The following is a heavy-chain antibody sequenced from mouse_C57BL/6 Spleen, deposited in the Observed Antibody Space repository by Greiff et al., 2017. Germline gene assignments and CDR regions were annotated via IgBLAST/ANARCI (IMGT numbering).Heavy chain of an antibody. D-gene: IGHD2-10*02. CDR1: GYSITSGYY. CDR3: AAYGNYPAWFAY. J-gene: IGHJ3*01. Sequence: EVKLLESGPGLVKPSQSLSLTCSVTGYSITSGYYWNWIRQFPGNKLEWMGYISYDGSNNYNPSLKNRISITRDTSKNQFFLKLNSVTTEDTATYYCAAYGNYPAWFAYWGQGTLVTVSA. V-gene: IGHV3-6*01. CDR2: ISYDGSN.